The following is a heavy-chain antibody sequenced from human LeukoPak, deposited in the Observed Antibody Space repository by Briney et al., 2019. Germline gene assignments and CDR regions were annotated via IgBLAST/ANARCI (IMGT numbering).Heavy chain of an antibody. CDR1: GVSFDDYY. CDR2: INHSGYT. D-gene: IGHD4-17*01. V-gene: IGHV4-34*01. CDR3: TRMTTGHDY. Sequence: SETLSLTCAVSGVSFDDYYWSWLRQTPGKGLEWLGEINHSGYTNDSPSLKSRVTLSIDTSRQQFSLNLRSVTVADAGIYYCTRMTTGHDYWGQGTLVAVSS. J-gene: IGHJ4*02.